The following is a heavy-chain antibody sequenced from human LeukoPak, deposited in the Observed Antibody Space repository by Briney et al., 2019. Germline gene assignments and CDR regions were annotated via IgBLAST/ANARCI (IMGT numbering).Heavy chain of an antibody. D-gene: IGHD3-22*01. Sequence: PGGTLRLSCAASGFTFSSYSMNWVRQAPGKGLEWVSSISSSSSYIYYADSVKGRFTISRDNAKNSLYLQMNSLRAEDTAVYYCARWGYYYDSSGYHWGQGTLVTVSS. V-gene: IGHV3-21*01. CDR1: GFTFSSYS. J-gene: IGHJ4*02. CDR3: ARWGYYYDSSGYH. CDR2: ISSSSSYI.